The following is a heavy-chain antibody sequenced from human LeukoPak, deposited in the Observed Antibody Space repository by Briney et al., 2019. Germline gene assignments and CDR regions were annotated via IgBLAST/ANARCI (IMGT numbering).Heavy chain of an antibody. Sequence: GGSLRLSCAASGFTFSVYWMSWVRHVPGRGLDWVANIKPDGSAGYYAASVKGRFTVSRDNAKNSLYLQMNSLRVEDTAVYYCARANNSSWHNWGQGTLVTVSS. J-gene: IGHJ4*02. CDR3: ARANNSSWHN. CDR1: GFTFSVYW. CDR2: IKPDGSAG. V-gene: IGHV3-7*01. D-gene: IGHD6-13*01.